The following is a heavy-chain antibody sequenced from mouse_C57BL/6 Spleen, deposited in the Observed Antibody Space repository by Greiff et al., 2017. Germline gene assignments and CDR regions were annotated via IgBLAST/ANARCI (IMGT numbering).Heavy chain of an antibody. V-gene: IGHV1-72*01. Sequence: QVQLQQPGAELVKPGASVKLSCKASGYTFTSYWMHWVKQRPGRGLEWIGRIDPNSGGTKDNEKFKSKATLTVDKPSSTAYMQLSSLTSEDSAVYYCARSEGLQLDLGAMDYWGQGTSVTVSS. CDR2: IDPNSGGT. CDR3: ARSEGLQLDLGAMDY. CDR1: GYTFTSYW. J-gene: IGHJ4*01. D-gene: IGHD4-1*02.